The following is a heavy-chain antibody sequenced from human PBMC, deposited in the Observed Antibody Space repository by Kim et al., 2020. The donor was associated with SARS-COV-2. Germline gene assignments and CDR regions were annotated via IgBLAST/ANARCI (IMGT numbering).Heavy chain of an antibody. Sequence: SRVTISVDKSKNQFSLKLSSVTAADTAVYYCARAQGRLGELSLYGAFDIWGQGTMVTVSS. CDR3: ARAQGRLGELSLYGAFDI. D-gene: IGHD3-16*02. J-gene: IGHJ3*02. V-gene: IGHV4-4*02.